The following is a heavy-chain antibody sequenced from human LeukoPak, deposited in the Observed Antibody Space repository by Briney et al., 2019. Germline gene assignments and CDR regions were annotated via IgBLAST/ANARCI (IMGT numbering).Heavy chain of an antibody. CDR3: ARYSIVDLISAGWVDY. CDR1: GYSFTSHW. V-gene: IGHV5-51*01. D-gene: IGHD1-26*01. CDR2: IYPGNSDI. Sequence: PGESLKLSCKGPGYSFTSHWIGWVRQMSGRGLELMAIIYPGNSDIRYGPSFQGQVTISADKSINTAYLQWSSLRASDSAMYYCARYSIVDLISAGWVDYWGQGTLVTVSS. J-gene: IGHJ4*02.